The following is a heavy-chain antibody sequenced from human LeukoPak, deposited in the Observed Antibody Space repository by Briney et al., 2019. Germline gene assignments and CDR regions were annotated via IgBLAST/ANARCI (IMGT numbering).Heavy chain of an antibody. CDR2: IYTSGST. Sequence: SETLSLTCTVSGGSISSGDYYWSWIRQPAGKGLEWIGRIYTSGSTNYNPSLKSRVTMSVDTSKNQFSLKLSSVTAADTAVYYCARDRGSGSYYKELGYWGQGTLVTVSS. D-gene: IGHD3-10*01. CDR3: ARDRGSGSYYKELGY. V-gene: IGHV4-61*02. CDR1: GGSISSGDYY. J-gene: IGHJ4*02.